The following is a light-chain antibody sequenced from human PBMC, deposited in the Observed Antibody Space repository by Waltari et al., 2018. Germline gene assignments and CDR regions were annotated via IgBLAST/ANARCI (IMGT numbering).Light chain of an antibody. CDR3: QQYNDWPLT. J-gene: IGKJ4*01. CDR2: GAS. CDR1: HSVRST. V-gene: IGKV3-15*01. Sequence: EVGMTQSLATLSVSVGGRDTLSCRASHSVRSTLAWYQQKPGQAPRLLIYGASTRASGIPARFSGSGSGTEFTLTISSLQSEDFAVYFCQQYNDWPLTFGGGTKVEIK.